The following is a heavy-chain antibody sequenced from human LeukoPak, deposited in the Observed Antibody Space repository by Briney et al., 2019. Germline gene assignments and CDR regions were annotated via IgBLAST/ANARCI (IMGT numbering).Heavy chain of an antibody. CDR2: ISAYNGNT. V-gene: IGHV1-18*01. CDR1: GYTFTSYG. CDR3: ARDRDGAMIVVAPDY. J-gene: IGHJ4*02. Sequence: GASVKVSCKASGYTFTSYGISWVRQAPGQGLEWMGWISAYNGNTNYAQKLQGRVTMTTDTSTSTAYMELSSLRSEDTAVYYCARDRDGAMIVVAPDYWGQGTLVTVSS. D-gene: IGHD3-22*01.